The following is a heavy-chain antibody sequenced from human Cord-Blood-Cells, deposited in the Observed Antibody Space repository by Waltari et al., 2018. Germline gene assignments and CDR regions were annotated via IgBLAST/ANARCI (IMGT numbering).Heavy chain of an antibody. V-gene: IGHV1-2*02. Sequence: QVQLVQPGAEVKTPGASVKVSCKPSGSTFPGSYIPRVRQPPGQGLEWMGWINPNSGGTNYAQKFQGRVTMTRDTSISTAYMELSRLRSDDTAVYYCARTPPAIAARPFDYWGQGTLVTVSS. J-gene: IGHJ4*02. CDR2: INPNSGGT. D-gene: IGHD6-6*01. CDR1: GSTFPGSY. CDR3: ARTPPAIAARPFDY.